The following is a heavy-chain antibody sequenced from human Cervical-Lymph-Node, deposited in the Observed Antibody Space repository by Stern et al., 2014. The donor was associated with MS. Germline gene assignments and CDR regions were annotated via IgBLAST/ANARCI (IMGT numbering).Heavy chain of an antibody. CDR3: ATSFNRYCSGGSCYGCDY. CDR1: GGTFSSYA. D-gene: IGHD2-15*01. J-gene: IGHJ4*02. CDR2: IIPIFGTA. Sequence: VQLVESGAEVKKPGSSVKVSCKASGGTFSSYAISWVRQAPGQGLEWMGGIIPIFGTANYAQKFQGRVTITADKSSSTAYMELSSLRSEDTAVYYCATSFNRYCSGGSCYGCDYWGQGTLVTVSS. V-gene: IGHV1-69*06.